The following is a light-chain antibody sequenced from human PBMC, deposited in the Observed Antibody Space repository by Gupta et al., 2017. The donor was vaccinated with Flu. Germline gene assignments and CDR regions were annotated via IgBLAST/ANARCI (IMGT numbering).Light chain of an antibody. Sequence: DVVMTQSPLFLPVTLGQPASISCKSSHGLVYSDGNTYLHWFQQRPGQPPRRLIYLVSHRESGVPDRFSGSWSGTDFTLKISRVEAEDVGVYYCMQGAHWPWAFGQGTKVDIK. J-gene: IGKJ1*01. CDR2: LVS. CDR1: HGLVYSDGNTY. V-gene: IGKV2-30*01. CDR3: MQGAHWPWA.